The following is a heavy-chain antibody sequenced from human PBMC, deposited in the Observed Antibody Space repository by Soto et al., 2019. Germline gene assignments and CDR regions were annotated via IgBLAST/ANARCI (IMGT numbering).Heavy chain of an antibody. D-gene: IGHD3-3*01. CDR1: GFTFSTYA. V-gene: IGHV3-23*01. J-gene: IGHJ4*02. CDR2: IGGGRRNT. CDR3: AKVYSDFWSGYPYYFDY. Sequence: PGGSLRLSCAASGFTFSTYAMNWVRQAAGKGLEWVSAIGGGRRNTYYADSVKGRFTISRDNSESTLYLQMNSLRDEDTAVYYCAKVYSDFWSGYPYYFDYWGQGILVTVSS.